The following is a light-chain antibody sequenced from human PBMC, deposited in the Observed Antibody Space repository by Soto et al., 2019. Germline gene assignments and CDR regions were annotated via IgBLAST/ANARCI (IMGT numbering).Light chain of an antibody. CDR1: QNINKW. Sequence: MTQSPATLSASVGDRVTITCRASQNINKWLAWYQQKPGKAPKLLIYEASTLEGGVPSRFSGSGSGTEFTLTISSLQPDDFATYWCQQYKSYSTFGQGTKVDIK. CDR2: EAS. J-gene: IGKJ1*01. CDR3: QQYKSYST. V-gene: IGKV1-5*03.